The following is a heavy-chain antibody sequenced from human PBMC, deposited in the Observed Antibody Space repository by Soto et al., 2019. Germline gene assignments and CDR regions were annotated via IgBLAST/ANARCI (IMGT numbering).Heavy chain of an antibody. Sequence: SETLSLTFTVSGGSISSSSYYWGWIRQPPGKGLEWIGSIYYSGSTYYNPSLKSRVTISVDTSKNQFSLKLSSVTAADTAVYYCARDNRASNYDFWSGLTPPGMDVWGQGTTVTVSS. CDR3: ARDNRASNYDFWSGLTPPGMDV. D-gene: IGHD3-3*01. CDR2: IYYSGST. J-gene: IGHJ6*02. CDR1: GGSISSSSYY. V-gene: IGHV4-39*07.